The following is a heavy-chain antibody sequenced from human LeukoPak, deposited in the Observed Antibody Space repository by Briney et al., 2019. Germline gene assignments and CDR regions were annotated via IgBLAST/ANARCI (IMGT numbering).Heavy chain of an antibody. V-gene: IGHV4-4*07. D-gene: IGHD4-17*01. CDR3: ARDGPRGDYDY. Sequence: WETLSLTCTVSGGSISSYYWSWIRQPAGKGLGWIGRIYTSGSTNYNPSLKSRVTISVDTSKNQFSLKLSSVTAADTAVYFCARDGPRGDYDYWGQGNLVTVSS. CDR2: IYTSGST. J-gene: IGHJ4*02. CDR1: GGSISSYY.